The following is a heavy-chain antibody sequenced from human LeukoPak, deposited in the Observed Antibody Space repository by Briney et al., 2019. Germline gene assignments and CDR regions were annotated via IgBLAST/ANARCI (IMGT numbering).Heavy chain of an antibody. CDR1: GGSISSRNYY. Sequence: SETLSLTCTVSGGSISSRNYYWGWIRQPPGKGLEWIGYIYYSGSTYYNPSLKSRVTISVDTSKNQFSLKLSSVTAADTAVYYCARAPTTYYYDSSGYEILGGDFDYWGQGTLVTVSS. CDR3: ARAPTTYYYDSSGYEILGGDFDY. V-gene: IGHV4-30-4*08. J-gene: IGHJ4*02. D-gene: IGHD3-22*01. CDR2: IYYSGST.